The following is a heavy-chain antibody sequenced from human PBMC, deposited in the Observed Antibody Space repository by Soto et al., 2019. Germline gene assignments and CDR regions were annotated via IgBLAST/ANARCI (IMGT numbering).Heavy chain of an antibody. CDR2: ISYDGSNK. Sequence: GGSLRLSCAASGFTFSSYAMHWVRQAPGKGLEWVAVISYDGSNKYYADSVKGRFTISRDNSKNTLYLQMNSLRAEDTAVYCCARDGYYDSSGYYLPDYWGQGTLVTVSS. D-gene: IGHD3-22*01. J-gene: IGHJ4*02. CDR1: GFTFSSYA. V-gene: IGHV3-30-3*01. CDR3: ARDGYYDSSGYYLPDY.